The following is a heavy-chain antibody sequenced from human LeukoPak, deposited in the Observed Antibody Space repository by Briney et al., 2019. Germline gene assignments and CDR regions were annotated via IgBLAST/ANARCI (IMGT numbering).Heavy chain of an antibody. CDR1: GGSISSSNW. D-gene: IGHD3-22*01. V-gene: IGHV4-4*02. CDR2: IYHSGST. Sequence: PSETLSLTCAVSGGSISSSNWWSWVRQPPGKGLEWIGEIYHSGSTNYNPSLKSRVTISVDTSKNQFSLKLSSVTAADTAVYYCARTVRRTYYYDSSGYYFQHWGQGTLVTVSS. J-gene: IGHJ1*01. CDR3: ARTVRRTYYYDSSGYYFQH.